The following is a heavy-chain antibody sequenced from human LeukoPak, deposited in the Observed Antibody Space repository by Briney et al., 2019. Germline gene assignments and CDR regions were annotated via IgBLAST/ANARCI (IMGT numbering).Heavy chain of an antibody. CDR1: GYTFNTYA. CDR2: INPNTGNP. Sequence: ASVKVSCKASGYTFNTYAINWVRQAPGQGLEEMGWINPNTGNPTYAQGFTGRFVFSLDKSVSTAYLQISSLKAEDSAVYYCARGRRYGDYYYDFWGQRTLVTVSS. J-gene: IGHJ4*02. CDR3: ARGRRYGDYYYDF. V-gene: IGHV7-4-1*02. D-gene: IGHD4-17*01.